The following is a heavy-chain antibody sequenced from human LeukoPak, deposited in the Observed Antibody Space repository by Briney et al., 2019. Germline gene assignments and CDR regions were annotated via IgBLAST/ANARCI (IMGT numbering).Heavy chain of an antibody. CDR3: ARRQLAPDY. CDR1: GFTFSTYS. J-gene: IGHJ4*02. Sequence: GGSLRLSCTASGFTFSTYSMNWVRQAPGKGLEWVSYISTGSSTIYYADSVKGRFTISRDNAKNSLYLQMNSLRVEDTAVYYCARRQLAPDYWGQGTLVTVSS. CDR2: ISTGSSTI. D-gene: IGHD6-13*01. V-gene: IGHV3-48*01.